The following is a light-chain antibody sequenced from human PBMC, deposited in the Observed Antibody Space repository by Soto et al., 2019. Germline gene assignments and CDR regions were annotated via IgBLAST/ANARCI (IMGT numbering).Light chain of an antibody. CDR1: QSVSIY. CDR2: DAS. CDR3: QQYNTWPET. J-gene: IGKJ1*01. V-gene: IGKV3-11*01. Sequence: EIVLAHSPATLSCSGGERATLSFRASQSVSIYLAWYQQKPGQAPRLLIYDASNRATGIPARFSGSGSGTDFTLTISSLQSEDFAVYYCQQYNTWPETFGQGTKVDI.